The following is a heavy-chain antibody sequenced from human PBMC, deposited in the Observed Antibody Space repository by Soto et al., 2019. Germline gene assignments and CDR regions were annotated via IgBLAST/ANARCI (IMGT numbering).Heavy chain of an antibody. CDR3: AKEGQGELGTDSFFDY. V-gene: IGHV3-23*01. CDR1: GFTFSSYA. CDR2: ISGSGGST. Sequence: GESLMISCAASGFTFSSYAMSWVRQAPGKGLEWVSAISGSGGSTYYADSVKGRFTISRDNSKNTLYLQMNSLRAEDTAVYYCAKEGQGELGTDSFFDYWGQGTLVTVSS. D-gene: IGHD7-27*01. J-gene: IGHJ4*02.